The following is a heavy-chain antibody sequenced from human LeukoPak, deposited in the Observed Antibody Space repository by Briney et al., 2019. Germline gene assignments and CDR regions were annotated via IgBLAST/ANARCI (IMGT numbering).Heavy chain of an antibody. J-gene: IGHJ6*01. CDR3: ARDKIVVNYYYYHGMDV. D-gene: IGHD2-15*01. V-gene: IGHV3-11*01. CDR1: GFPFSDYY. Sequence: GGSLRLSCAASGFPFSDYYMSWIRQAPGKGLEWVSYMSSSDSTIYYADSVKRLLTIYREYAEHSLSLQVNSLRAEHAAVYYCARDKIVVNYYYYHGMDVWGQGSNVTVSS. CDR2: MSSSDSTI.